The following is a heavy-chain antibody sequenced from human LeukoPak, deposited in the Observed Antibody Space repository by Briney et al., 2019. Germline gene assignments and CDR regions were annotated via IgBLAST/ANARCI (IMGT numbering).Heavy chain of an antibody. Sequence: GGSLRLSCAASGFTFSNAWMSWVRQAPGKGLEWVGFIRSKAYGGTTEYAASVKGRFTISRDDSKSIAYLQMNSLKTEDTAVYYCTRVGTSGGQTGVFDIWGQGTMVTFSS. CDR3: TRVGTSGGQTGVFDI. CDR1: GFTFSNAW. V-gene: IGHV3-49*04. D-gene: IGHD2-15*01. CDR2: IRSKAYGGTT. J-gene: IGHJ3*02.